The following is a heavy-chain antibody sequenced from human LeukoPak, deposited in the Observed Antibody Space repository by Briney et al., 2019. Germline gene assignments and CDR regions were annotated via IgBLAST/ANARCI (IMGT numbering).Heavy chain of an antibody. J-gene: IGHJ4*02. CDR3: ARGRTPDIVVVVAAVPYYFDY. CDR2: ISSSSSYI. CDR1: GFTFSSYS. D-gene: IGHD2-15*01. Sequence: GGSLRLSYAASGFTFSSYSMNWVRQAPGKGLEWVSSISSSSSYIYYADSVKGRFTISRDNAKNSLYLQMNSLRAEDTAVYYCARGRTPDIVVVVAAVPYYFDYWGQGTLVTVSS. V-gene: IGHV3-21*01.